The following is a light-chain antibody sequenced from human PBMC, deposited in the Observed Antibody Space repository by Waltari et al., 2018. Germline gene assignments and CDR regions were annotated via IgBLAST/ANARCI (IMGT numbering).Light chain of an antibody. V-gene: IGKV3-15*01. CDR2: GAS. CDR3: QQYSNWPYS. Sequence: EIVLTQSPATLSLSPGERATLSCRASQSVSSSLAWYLQKPGQAPRLLIYGASSRATGIPDRFSGSGSGTDFTLTISSLEPEDFAVYYCQQYSNWPYSFGQGTKVEIK. CDR1: QSVSSS. J-gene: IGKJ2*03.